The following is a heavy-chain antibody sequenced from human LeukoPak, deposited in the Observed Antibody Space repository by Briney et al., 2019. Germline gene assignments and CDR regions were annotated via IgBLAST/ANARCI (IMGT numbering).Heavy chain of an antibody. CDR1: GFTFSSYA. V-gene: IGHV3-23*01. CDR2: ISGSGGST. J-gene: IGHJ4*02. D-gene: IGHD6-6*01. CDR3: AKDSTYSSSSGEDY. Sequence: GGSLRLSCAASGFTFSSYAMSWVRQAPGKGLEWVSAISGSGGSTYYADSVKGQFTISRDNSKNTLYLQMNSLRAEDTAVYYCAKDSTYSSSSGEDYWGQGTLVTVSS.